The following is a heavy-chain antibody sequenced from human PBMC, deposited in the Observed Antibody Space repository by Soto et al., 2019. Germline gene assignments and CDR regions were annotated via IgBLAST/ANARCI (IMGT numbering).Heavy chain of an antibody. J-gene: IGHJ4*02. CDR3: ARVRGCISTSCYFDY. CDR2: IYHSGST. V-gene: IGHV4-30-2*01. D-gene: IGHD2-2*01. CDR1: GGSISSGGYS. Sequence: QLQLQESGSGLVKPSQTLSLTCAVSGGSISSGGYSWSWIRQPPGKGLEWIGYIYHSGSTYYNPSLKSRVTISVDRSKNQFSLKLSSVTAADTAVYYCARVRGCISTSCYFDYWGQGTLVTVSS.